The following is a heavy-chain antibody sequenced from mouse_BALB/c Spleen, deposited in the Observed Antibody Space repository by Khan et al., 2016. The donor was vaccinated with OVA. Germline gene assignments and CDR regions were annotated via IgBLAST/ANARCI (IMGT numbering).Heavy chain of an antibody. Sequence: EVELVESGGGLVQPGGSRKLSCAASGFTFSDYGMAWVRQAPGKGPEWVAFISDLAYTFYYADTVPGRFTLSRENAKNTLDREMSSSRSGDTAMYYCARGGGTAPFAYWGQGALVTVSA. D-gene: IGHD1-2*01. CDR1: GFTFSDYG. J-gene: IGHJ3*01. CDR2: ISDLAYTF. CDR3: ARGGGTAPFAY. V-gene: IGHV5-15*02.